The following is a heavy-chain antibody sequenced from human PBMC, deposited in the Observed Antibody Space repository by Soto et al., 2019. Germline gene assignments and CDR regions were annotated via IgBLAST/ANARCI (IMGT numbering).Heavy chain of an antibody. Sequence: SETLSLTCAVYGGSFSGYYWSWIRQPPGKGLEWIGEINHSGSTNYNPSLKSRVTISVDTSKNQFSLKLSSVTAADTAVYYCARGQVYYDFWRGYPSQYYFDYWGQGNLVTVSS. CDR1: GGSFSGYY. J-gene: IGHJ4*02. D-gene: IGHD3-3*01. CDR2: INHSGST. V-gene: IGHV4-34*01. CDR3: ARGQVYYDFWRGYPSQYYFDY.